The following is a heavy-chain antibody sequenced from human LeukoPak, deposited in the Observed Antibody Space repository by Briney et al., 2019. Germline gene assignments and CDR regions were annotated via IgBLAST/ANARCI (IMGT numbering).Heavy chain of an antibody. CDR2: ISAYNGNT. CDR1: GYTFTNYG. J-gene: IGHJ4*02. V-gene: IGHV1-18*01. D-gene: IGHD3-9*01. CDR3: ARVPNKLRYFDWLLEKDTLDY. Sequence: ASVKVSCKASGYTFTNYGITWVRQAPGQGLEWMGWISAYNGNTNYAQKFQGRVTMTTDTSTSTAYMDLRSLRSDDTAVYYCARVPNKLRYFDWLLEKDTLDYWGQGTLVTVSS.